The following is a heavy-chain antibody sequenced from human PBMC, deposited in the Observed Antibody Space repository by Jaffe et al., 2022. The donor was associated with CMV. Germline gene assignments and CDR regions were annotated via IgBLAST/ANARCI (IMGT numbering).Heavy chain of an antibody. CDR2: ISAYNGNT. CDR1: GYTFTSYG. CDR3: ARLHLIGSYSYGYEGCYFDY. D-gene: IGHD5-18*01. Sequence: QVQLVQSGAEVKKPGASVKVSCKASGYTFTSYGISWVRQAPGQGLEWMGWISAYNGNTNYAQKLQGRVTMTTDTSTSTAYMELRSLRSDDTAVYYCARLHLIGSYSYGYEGCYFDYWGQGTLVTVSS. V-gene: IGHV1-18*01. J-gene: IGHJ4*02.